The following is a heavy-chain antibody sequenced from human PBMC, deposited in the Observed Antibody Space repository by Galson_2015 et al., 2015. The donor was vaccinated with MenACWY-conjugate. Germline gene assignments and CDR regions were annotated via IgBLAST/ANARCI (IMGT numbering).Heavy chain of an antibody. CDR3: ARDGYSYGFGFYGMDV. CDR1: GGTFSNHA. CDR2: IIPMFGTT. Sequence: SVKVSCKATGGTFSNHAISWVRQAPGQGPEWVGGIIPMFGTTYYAQRFQGRVTITADESTRTAYLDLRSLRSEDTAVYYCARDGYSYGFGFYGMDVWGPGTTVIVSS. D-gene: IGHD5-18*01. V-gene: IGHV1-69*13. J-gene: IGHJ6*02.